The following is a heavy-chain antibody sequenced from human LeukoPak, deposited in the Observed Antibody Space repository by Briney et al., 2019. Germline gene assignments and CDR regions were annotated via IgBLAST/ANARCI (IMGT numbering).Heavy chain of an antibody. CDR2: IYPGDSDT. D-gene: IGHD5-24*01. J-gene: IGHJ6*03. Sequence: GESLKFSCKGSGYSFSTYWIGWVRQMPGKGLEWMGFIYPGDSDTRYSPSFQGHVTISADKYISSAYLQWSSLKASDTAMYYCAKVVEFATLTGDSYTYSYHMDVWGKGTAVTVSS. CDR1: GYSFSTYW. CDR3: AKVVEFATLTGDSYTYSYHMDV. V-gene: IGHV5-51*01.